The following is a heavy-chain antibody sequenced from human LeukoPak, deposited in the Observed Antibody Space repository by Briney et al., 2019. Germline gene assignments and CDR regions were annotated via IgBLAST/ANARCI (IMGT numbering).Heavy chain of an antibody. CDR1: GGSFSGYY. CDR2: INHSGST. J-gene: IGHJ5*02. D-gene: IGHD5-24*01. V-gene: IGHV4-34*01. Sequence: SETLSLTCAVYGGSFSGYYWSWTRQPPGKGLEWIGEINHSGSTNYNPSIKSRVTISVDTSKNQFSLKLSSVTAVDTAVYYCASLVEMARIRVNGAWGQGTLVTVSS. CDR3: ASLVEMARIRVNGA.